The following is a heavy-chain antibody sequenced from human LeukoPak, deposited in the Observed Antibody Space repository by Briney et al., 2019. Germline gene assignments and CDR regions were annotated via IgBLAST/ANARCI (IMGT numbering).Heavy chain of an antibody. V-gene: IGHV1-69*13. J-gene: IGHJ5*02. CDR1: GGTFSSYA. D-gene: IGHD2-15*01. CDR2: IIPIFGTA. CDR3: ARGIVVVAATHSNWFDP. Sequence: SVKVSCKASGGTFSSYAISWVRQAPGQGLEWMGGIIPIFGTANYAQKFQGRVTITADESTSTAYMELSSLRSEDTAVYYCARGIVVVAATHSNWFDPWGQGTLVTVSS.